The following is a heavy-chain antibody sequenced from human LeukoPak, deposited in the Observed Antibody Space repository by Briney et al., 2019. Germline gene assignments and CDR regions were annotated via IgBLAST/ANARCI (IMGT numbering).Heavy chain of an antibody. D-gene: IGHD3-16*02. CDR1: GFNVRANY. J-gene: IGHJ3*01. V-gene: IGHV3-53*01. Sequence: GGSLRLSCAASGFNVRANYMAWVRQSPGKGLECVSVLYSGGGAFYADSVKGRFTVSRDDAWNTLYLQMNTLTVEDTAIYYCAREYRDAFDVWGQGTWVTVSS. CDR3: AREYRDAFDV. CDR2: LYSGGGA.